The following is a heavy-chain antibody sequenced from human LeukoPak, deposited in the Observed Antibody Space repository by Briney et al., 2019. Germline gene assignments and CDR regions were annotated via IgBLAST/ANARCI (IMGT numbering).Heavy chain of an antibody. CDR3: AGDPTQDWNAPAGYYYYGMDV. CDR2: TYYRSKWYN. J-gene: IGHJ6*02. CDR1: GDSVSSNSAA. Sequence: SQTLSLTCAISGDSVSSNSAAWNWIRQSPSRGLEWLGRTYYRSKWYNDYAVSVKSRITINPDTSKNQFSLQLNSVTPEDTAVYYCAGDPTQDWNAPAGYYYYGMDVWGQGTTVTVSS. V-gene: IGHV6-1*01. D-gene: IGHD1-1*01.